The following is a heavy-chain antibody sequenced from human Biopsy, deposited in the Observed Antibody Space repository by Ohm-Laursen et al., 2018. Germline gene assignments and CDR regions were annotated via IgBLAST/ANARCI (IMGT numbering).Heavy chain of an antibody. CDR1: GYTFTAYG. D-gene: IGHD3-3*01. V-gene: IGHV1-18*04. CDR3: ARDPGYDFWSGSDPFDI. J-gene: IGHJ3*02. CDR2: ISTSNDDT. Sequence: SVKVSCKASGYTFTAYGISWVRQAPGQGLEWMGWISTSNDDTNIAQKFQGRVSMTTDTSTRTAYMELRSLRSGDTAIYFCARDPGYDFWSGSDPFDIWGQGTLVTVS.